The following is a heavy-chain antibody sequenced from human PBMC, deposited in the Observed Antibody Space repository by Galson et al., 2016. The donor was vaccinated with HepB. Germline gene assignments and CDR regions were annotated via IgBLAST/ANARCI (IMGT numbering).Heavy chain of an antibody. CDR2: IYYSGST. CDR3: ASVPQNAIFGVAITYGMDV. V-gene: IGHV4-59*01. Sequence: SETLSLTCTVSGGSISSYSWSWIRQPPGKGLEWIGCIYYSGSTNYSPSLKSRVSMSVDTSKNHISLKLGAVTAADPAGYYCASVPQNAIFGVAITYGMDVWGQGTTVTVSS. J-gene: IGHJ6*02. CDR1: GGSISSYS. D-gene: IGHD3-3*01.